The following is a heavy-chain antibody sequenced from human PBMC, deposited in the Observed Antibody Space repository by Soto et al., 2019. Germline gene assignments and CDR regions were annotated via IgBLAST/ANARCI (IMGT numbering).Heavy chain of an antibody. J-gene: IGHJ6*02. Sequence: PSETLSLTCTVSGGSISSSIYYWGWIRQPPGKGLEWIGSIYYSGSTYYNPSLKSRVTISVDTSKNQFSLKLSSVTAADTAVYYCARAYDYVWGSYRYTGHYYYGMDVWGQGTTVTVSS. D-gene: IGHD3-16*02. V-gene: IGHV4-39*01. CDR1: GGSISSSIYY. CDR2: IYYSGST. CDR3: ARAYDYVWGSYRYTGHYYYGMDV.